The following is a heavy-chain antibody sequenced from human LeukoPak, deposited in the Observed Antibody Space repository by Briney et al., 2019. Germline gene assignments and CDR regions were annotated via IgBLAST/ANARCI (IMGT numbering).Heavy chain of an antibody. J-gene: IGHJ4*02. Sequence: PSETLSLTCTVSGGSISSYSWNCIRQPPGKGLEWIGHIYYSGSTNYNPSLKSRVTISLDTSKNQFSLKLSSVTAADTAVYYCARLALFRYYFDYWGQGTLVTVSS. CDR3: ARLALFRYYFDY. CDR1: GGSISSYS. D-gene: IGHD3-10*02. CDR2: IYYSGST. V-gene: IGHV4-59*08.